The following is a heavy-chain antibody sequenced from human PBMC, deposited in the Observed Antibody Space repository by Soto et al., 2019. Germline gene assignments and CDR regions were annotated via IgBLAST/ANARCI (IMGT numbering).Heavy chain of an antibody. CDR2: IWYAGTNK. CDR1: GFTFSNYG. D-gene: IGHD6-13*01. V-gene: IGHV3-33*01. Sequence: QVQPVESGGGVVQPGRSLRLSCAASGFTFSNYGMHWVRQAPGKGLEWVAVIWYAGTNKYYADSVKGRFTISRDNSKNTLYLQMNSLRAEDTAVYYCARDQAAAPTLDYYFGMDVWGQGTTVTVSS. J-gene: IGHJ6*02. CDR3: ARDQAAAPTLDYYFGMDV.